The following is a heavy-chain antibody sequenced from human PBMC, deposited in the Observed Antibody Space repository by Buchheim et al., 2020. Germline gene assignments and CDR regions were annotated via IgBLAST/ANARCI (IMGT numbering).Heavy chain of an antibody. CDR2: ISSSSSTI. Sequence: EVQLVESGGGLVQPGGSLRLSCAASGFTFSSYSMNWVRQAPGKGLEWVSYISSSSSTIYYADSVKGRFTISRDNAKTSLYLQMNSLRAEDTAVYYCARAIRLTQAARRPFDYWGQGTL. J-gene: IGHJ4*02. CDR1: GFTFSSYS. D-gene: IGHD6-6*01. V-gene: IGHV3-48*04. CDR3: ARAIRLTQAARRPFDY.